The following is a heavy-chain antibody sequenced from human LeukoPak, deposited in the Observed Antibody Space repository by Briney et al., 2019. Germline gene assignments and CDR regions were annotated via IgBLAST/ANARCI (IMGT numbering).Heavy chain of an antibody. V-gene: IGHV3-20*04. J-gene: IGHJ6*03. CDR1: GFTFDDYG. CDR2: INWNGGST. Sequence: GGSLRLSCAASGFTFDDYGMSWVRQAPGKGLEWVSGINWNGGSTGYADSVKGRFTISRDNAKNSLYLQMNSLRAEDTALYYCATTLLRASSYMDVWGKGTTVTVSS. CDR3: ATTLLRASSYMDV.